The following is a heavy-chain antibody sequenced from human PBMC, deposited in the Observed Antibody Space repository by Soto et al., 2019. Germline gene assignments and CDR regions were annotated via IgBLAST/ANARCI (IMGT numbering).Heavy chain of an antibody. CDR3: ARDIGDSYGLDV. J-gene: IGHJ6*02. CDR1: GFIFRSYG. D-gene: IGHD3-10*01. CDR2: MSYDGSNK. V-gene: IGHV3-33*01. Sequence: QVQLVESGGGVVQPGKSLRLSCAASGFIFRSYGMHWVRQAPGKGLEWVAVMSYDGSNKYYADSVKGRFTISRDNSKNTLYLQMNSLRAEDTAVYYCARDIGDSYGLDVWGQGTTVTVSS.